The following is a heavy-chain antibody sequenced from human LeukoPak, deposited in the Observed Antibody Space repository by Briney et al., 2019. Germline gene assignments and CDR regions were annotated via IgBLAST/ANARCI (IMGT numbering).Heavy chain of an antibody. CDR3: AKPGGYCSGGSCSPYYGMDV. CDR2: ISWNSGSI. CDR1: GFTFDDYA. D-gene: IGHD2-15*01. Sequence: GGSLRLSCAASGFTFDDYAMHWVRQAPGKGLEWVSGISWNSGSIGYADSVKGRFTISRDKAKNSLYLQMNSLRAEDTALYYCAKPGGYCSGGSCSPYYGMDVWGQGTTVTVSS. J-gene: IGHJ6*02. V-gene: IGHV3-9*01.